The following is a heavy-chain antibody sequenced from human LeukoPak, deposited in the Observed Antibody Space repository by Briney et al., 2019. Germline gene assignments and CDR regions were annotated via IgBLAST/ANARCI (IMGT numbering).Heavy chain of an antibody. CDR1: GYTFTGYY. D-gene: IGHD5-18*01. CDR3: ARRGAYSYGYSY. J-gene: IGHJ4*02. CDR2: INPNSGGT. Sequence: GASVKVSCKASGYTFTGYYMHWVRQAPGQGLEWMGWINPNSGGTNYAQKLQGRVTMTRDTSISTAYMELSRLRSDDTAVYYCARRGAYSYGYSYWGQGTLVTVSS. V-gene: IGHV1-2*02.